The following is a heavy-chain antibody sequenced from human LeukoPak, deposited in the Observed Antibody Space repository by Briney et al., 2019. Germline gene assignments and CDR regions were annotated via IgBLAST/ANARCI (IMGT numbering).Heavy chain of an antibody. V-gene: IGHV3-30-3*01. D-gene: IGHD6-19*01. CDR1: GLTFSSYT. CDR2: ISYDGSKK. CDR3: ARNGGYSSGWYRY. Sequence: GGSLRLSCAASGLTFSSYTMYWVRQAPGKGLEWVAVISYDGSKKYYADSVKGRFTISRDNSKNTLYLQMNSLRAEDTAVYYCARNGGYSSGWYRYWGQGTLVTVSS. J-gene: IGHJ4*02.